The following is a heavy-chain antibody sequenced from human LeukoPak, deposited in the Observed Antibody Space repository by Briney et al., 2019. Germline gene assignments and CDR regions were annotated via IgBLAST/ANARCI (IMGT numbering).Heavy chain of an antibody. J-gene: IGHJ4*02. Sequence: ASVKVSCKASGYTFTGNYMHWVRQAPGQGLEWMGWINPKSGGTNYAQKFQGRVTMTRDTSINTASMELSRLRSDDTAVYYCARQNKPDSSGYPDYWGQGTLVTVSS. V-gene: IGHV1-2*02. CDR2: INPKSGGT. CDR1: GYTFTGNY. D-gene: IGHD3-22*01. CDR3: ARQNKPDSSGYPDY.